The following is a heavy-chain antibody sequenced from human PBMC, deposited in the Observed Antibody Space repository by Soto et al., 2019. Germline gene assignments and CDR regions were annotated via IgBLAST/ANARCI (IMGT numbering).Heavy chain of an antibody. J-gene: IGHJ4*02. Sequence: GSLRLSCAASGFMFSNFEMSWVRQAPGKGPEWVSSIRSSGSDIYYADSVKGRFTISRDNVKNSLYLQMNSLRAEDTAIYYCAGGCCGSDPSYFDYWGQGTLVTVSS. CDR3: AGGCCGSDPSYFDY. D-gene: IGHD5-12*01. CDR1: GFMFSNFE. V-gene: IGHV3-48*03. CDR2: IRSSGSDI.